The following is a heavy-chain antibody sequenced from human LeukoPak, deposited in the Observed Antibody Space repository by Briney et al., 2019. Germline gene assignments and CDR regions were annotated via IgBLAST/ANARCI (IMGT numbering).Heavy chain of an antibody. CDR3: ASRLVGATVDY. V-gene: IGHV4-39*01. J-gene: IGHJ4*02. CDR1: GGSISSSSYC. D-gene: IGHD1-26*01. CDR2: ICYSGST. Sequence: SETLSLTCTVSGGSISSSSYCWGWLRQPPGKGWEGIRSICYSGSTYYNPSLKSPVTISVDTSKNQFSLKLSSVTAADTAVYYCASRLVGATVDYWGQGTLVTVSS.